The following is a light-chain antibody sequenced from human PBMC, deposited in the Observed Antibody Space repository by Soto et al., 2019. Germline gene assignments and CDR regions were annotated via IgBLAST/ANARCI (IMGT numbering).Light chain of an antibody. CDR3: CSYAHGSIYV. J-gene: IGLJ1*01. Sequence: QSALTQPASVSGSPGQSITISCTGTSSDVGAYNYVSWYQHHPGKAPKLLIYGVANRPSGVSARFSGSKSGSTASLTISGLQAEDEADYYCCSYAHGSIYVFGTGTKLTVL. CDR2: GVA. V-gene: IGLV2-14*01. CDR1: SSDVGAYNY.